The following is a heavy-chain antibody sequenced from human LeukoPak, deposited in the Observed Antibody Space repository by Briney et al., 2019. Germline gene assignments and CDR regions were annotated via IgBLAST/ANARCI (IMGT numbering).Heavy chain of an antibody. CDR1: GFTLSSYW. CDR2: IEEDGSEK. J-gene: IGHJ5*02. Sequence: GESLRLSCAASGFTLSSYWMSWVRQAPGKGLEWVANIEEDGSEKYYVDSVKGRFTISRDNAKNSLYLQMNSLRAEDTAVYYCARRPGWFDPWGQGTLVTVSS. V-gene: IGHV3-7*01. CDR3: ARRPGWFDP.